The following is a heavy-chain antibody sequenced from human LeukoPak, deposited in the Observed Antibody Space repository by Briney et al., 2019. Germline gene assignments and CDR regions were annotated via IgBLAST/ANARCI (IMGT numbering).Heavy chain of an antibody. D-gene: IGHD4-17*01. Sequence: PSGTLSLTCAVSGGSISSSNWWSWVRQPPGKGLEWIGEIYHSGSTNYNPSLKSRVTISVDKSKNQFSLKLSSVTAADTAVYYCARVGYGDYERGWFDPWGQGTLVTVSS. V-gene: IGHV4-4*02. J-gene: IGHJ5*02. CDR3: ARVGYGDYERGWFDP. CDR2: IYHSGST. CDR1: GGSISSSNW.